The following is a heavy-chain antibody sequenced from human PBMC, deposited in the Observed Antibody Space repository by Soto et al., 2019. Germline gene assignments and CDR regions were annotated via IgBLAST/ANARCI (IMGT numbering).Heavy chain of an antibody. J-gene: IGHJ5*02. D-gene: IGHD3-10*01. CDR2: IILIFGTA. CDR3: ARGFTYYYGWGSYNGFDP. V-gene: IGHV1-69*05. Sequence: SVKVSCKASGGTFSSYAISWVRQAPGQGLEWMGGIILIFGTANYAQKFQGRVTMTRNTSISTAYMELSSLRSEDTAVYYCARGFTYYYGWGSYNGFDPGGKGTRVTVSS. CDR1: GGTFSSYA.